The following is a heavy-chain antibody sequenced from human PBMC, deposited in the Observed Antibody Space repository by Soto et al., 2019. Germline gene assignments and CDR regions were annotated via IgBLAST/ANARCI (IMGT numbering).Heavy chain of an antibody. D-gene: IGHD3-10*01. V-gene: IGHV1-69*06. CDR1: GGTFSSYA. J-gene: IGHJ6*02. CDR3: ARDYGARQNYYGMDV. Sequence: SVKVSCKASGGTFSSYAISWVRQAPGQGLEWMGGIIPIFGTANYAQRFQGRVTITADKSTSTAYMELSSLRSEDTVVYYCARDYGARQNYYGMDVWGQGTTVTVSS. CDR2: IIPIFGTA.